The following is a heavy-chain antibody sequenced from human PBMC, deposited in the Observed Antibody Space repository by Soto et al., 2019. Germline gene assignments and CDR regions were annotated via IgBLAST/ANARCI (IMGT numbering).Heavy chain of an antibody. V-gene: IGHV3-11*01. CDR2: ISSSGSTI. CDR3: ARDSSSLLYYFDY. Sequence: GGSLRLSCAASGFTFSDYYMSWIRQAPGKGLEWVSYISSSGSTIYYADSVKGRFTISRDNAKNSLYLQMNSLRAEDTAVYYCARDSSSLLYYFDYWGQGTLVTVSS. D-gene: IGHD6-6*01. J-gene: IGHJ4*02. CDR1: GFTFSDYY.